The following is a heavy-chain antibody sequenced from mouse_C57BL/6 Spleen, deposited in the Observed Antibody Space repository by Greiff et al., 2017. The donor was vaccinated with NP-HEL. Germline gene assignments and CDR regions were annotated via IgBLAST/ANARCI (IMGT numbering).Heavy chain of an antibody. CDR2: IYPGGGGT. CDR1: GYAFSSSW. CDR3: AREGTKVEGAMDD. Sequence: QVHVKQPGPELVKPGASVKISCKASGYAFSSSWMNWVKQRPGKGLEWIGRIYPGGGGTNYNGKFKGKATLTADKSSSTAYMQLSSLTSEDSAVYFCAREGTKVEGAMDDWGQGTSVTVSS. D-gene: IGHD1-1*01. J-gene: IGHJ4*01. V-gene: IGHV1-82*01.